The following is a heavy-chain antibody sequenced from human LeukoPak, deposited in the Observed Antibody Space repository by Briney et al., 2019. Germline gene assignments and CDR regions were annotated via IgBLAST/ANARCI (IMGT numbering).Heavy chain of an antibody. J-gene: IGHJ6*02. Sequence: PGGSLRLSCAASGFTFSSYSMNWVRQAPGKGLEWVAVISYDGSNKYYADSVKGRFTISRDNSKNTLYLQMNSLRAEDTAVYYCARDCVLWFGESLYYYYGMDVWGQGTTVTVSS. D-gene: IGHD3-10*01. CDR2: ISYDGSNK. CDR3: ARDCVLWFGESLYYYYGMDV. CDR1: GFTFSSYS. V-gene: IGHV3-30*03.